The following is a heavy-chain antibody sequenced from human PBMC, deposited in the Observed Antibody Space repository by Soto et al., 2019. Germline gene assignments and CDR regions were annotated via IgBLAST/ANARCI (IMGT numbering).Heavy chain of an antibody. J-gene: IGHJ3*02. D-gene: IGHD5-12*01. CDR1: GGTFSSYA. V-gene: IGHV1-69*13. Sequence: SVKVSCKASGGTFSSYAISWVRQAPGQGLEWMGGIIPIFGTANYAQKFQGRVTITADESTSTAYMELSSLRSEDTAVYYCARDFFLSGYAYSAFDIWGQGTMVTVSS. CDR2: IIPIFGTA. CDR3: ARDFFLSGYAYSAFDI.